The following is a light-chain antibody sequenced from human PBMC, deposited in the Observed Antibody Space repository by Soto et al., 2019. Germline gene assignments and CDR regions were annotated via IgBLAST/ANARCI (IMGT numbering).Light chain of an antibody. Sequence: QSALTQPRSVSGSPGQSVTISCTGTSSDVGGYNYVSWYQQHPGKAPKLMIYAVTKRPSGVPDRFSGSKSGNTASLTISGLQAEDEADYYCCSYAGSYTFVVFGGVTKLTVL. CDR3: CSYAGSYTFVV. CDR1: SSDVGGYNY. CDR2: AVT. V-gene: IGLV2-11*01. J-gene: IGLJ2*01.